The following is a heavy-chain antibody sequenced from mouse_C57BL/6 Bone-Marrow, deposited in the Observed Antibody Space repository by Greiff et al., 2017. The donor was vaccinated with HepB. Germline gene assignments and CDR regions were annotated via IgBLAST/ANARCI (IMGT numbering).Heavy chain of an antibody. J-gene: IGHJ2*01. Sequence: QVQLQQSGAELVKPGASVKLSCKASGYTFTEYTIHWVKQRSGQGLEWIGWFYPGSGSIKYDEKFKDKATLTADKSSSTVYMELSRLTSEDSAVYFCARHEDLYYGYAGRYYFDYWGQGTTLTVSS. CDR2: FYPGSGSI. CDR1: GYTFTEYT. V-gene: IGHV1-62-2*01. CDR3: ARHEDLYYGYAGRYYFDY. D-gene: IGHD2-2*01.